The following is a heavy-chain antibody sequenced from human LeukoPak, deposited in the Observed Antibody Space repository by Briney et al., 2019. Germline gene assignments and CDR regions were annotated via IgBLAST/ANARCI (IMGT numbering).Heavy chain of an antibody. CDR3: ARQVYSNYYWVLDY. CDR2: IYHSGST. Sequence: SETLSLTCTVSGYSISSGYYWGWIRQPPGKGLEWIGNIYHSGSTYSNPSLKSRVTISIDTSKNQFSLKLSSVTAADTAVYYCARQVYSNYYWVLDYWGQGTLVTVSS. D-gene: IGHD3-10*01. V-gene: IGHV4-38-2*02. CDR1: GYSISSGYY. J-gene: IGHJ4*02.